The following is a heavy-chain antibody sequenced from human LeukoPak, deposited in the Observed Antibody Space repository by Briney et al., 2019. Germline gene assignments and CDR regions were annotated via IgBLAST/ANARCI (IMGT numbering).Heavy chain of an antibody. D-gene: IGHD3-16*02. V-gene: IGHV3-23*01. CDR1: GLTFSRYA. CDR2: ISGSGGNT. CDR3: AKCTGAIDPFDY. Sequence: PGGSLRLSFAASGLTFSRYAMVWAPQAPGKGLEWFSAISGSGGNTYYADSVKGRFTMSRDNSKNALYLQMNSLRAEDSAVYYCAKCTGAIDPFDYWGQGTLVTVSS. J-gene: IGHJ4*02.